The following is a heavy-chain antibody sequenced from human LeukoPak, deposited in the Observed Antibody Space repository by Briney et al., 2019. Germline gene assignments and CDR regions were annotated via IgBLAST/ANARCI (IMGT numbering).Heavy chain of an antibody. D-gene: IGHD5-24*01. V-gene: IGHV3-23*01. CDR3: ARDRAGGYNAFDY. CDR1: GFTFSSYA. Sequence: GGSLRLSCAASGFTFSSYAMSWVRQAPGKGLEWVSAISGSGGSTYYADSVKGRFTISRDNAKNSLYLQMNSLRAEDTAVYYCARDRAGGYNAFDYWGQGTLVTVSS. CDR2: ISGSGGST. J-gene: IGHJ4*02.